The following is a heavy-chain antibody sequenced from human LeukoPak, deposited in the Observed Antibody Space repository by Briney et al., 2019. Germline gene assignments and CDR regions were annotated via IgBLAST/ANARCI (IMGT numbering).Heavy chain of an antibody. V-gene: IGHV1-2*02. D-gene: IGHD3-10*01. CDR2: INPNSGGT. CDR3: ARVQSHVLLWFGELLTPGGYYFDY. Sequence: PEASVKVSCKASGYTFSGYYMHWVRQAPGQGLEWMGWINPNSGGTNYAQKFQGRVTMTRDTSISTAYMELSRLRSDDTAVYYCARVQSHVLLWFGELLTPGGYYFDYWGQGTLVTVSS. J-gene: IGHJ4*02. CDR1: GYTFSGYY.